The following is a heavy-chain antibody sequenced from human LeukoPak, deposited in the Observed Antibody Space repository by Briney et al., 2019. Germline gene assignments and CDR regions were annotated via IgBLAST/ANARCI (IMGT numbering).Heavy chain of an antibody. V-gene: IGHV3-30-3*01. CDR1: GFTFSSYA. Sequence: PGGSLRLSCAASGFTFSSYAMHWVRQAPGKGLEWVAVISYDGSNKYYADSVKGRFTISRDNYKNTLYLQMNSLRAEDTTVYYCARSNYDSSGYYTYFQHWGQGTLVTVSS. CDR2: ISYDGSNK. CDR3: ARSNYDSSGYYTYFQH. D-gene: IGHD3-22*01. J-gene: IGHJ1*01.